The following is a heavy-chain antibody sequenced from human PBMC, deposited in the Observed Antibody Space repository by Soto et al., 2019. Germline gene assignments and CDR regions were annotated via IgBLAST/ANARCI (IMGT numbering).Heavy chain of an antibody. V-gene: IGHV1-18*01. J-gene: IGHJ4*02. Sequence: QVQLVQSGAEVKKPGASVKVSCKASGYTFNTYSISWVRQAPGQGLEWMGSISGYNGDTHYAQKFQGRVTMTTDTSTSTAYMELRSLRSDDTAMYYCARENVLSYVDTAMVDYFDYWGQGTLVTVSS. CDR2: ISGYNGDT. CDR1: GYTFNTYS. CDR3: ARENVLSYVDTAMVDYFDY. D-gene: IGHD5-18*01.